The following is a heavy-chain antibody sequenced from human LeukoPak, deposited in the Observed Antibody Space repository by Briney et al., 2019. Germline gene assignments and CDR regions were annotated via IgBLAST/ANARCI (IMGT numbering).Heavy chain of an antibody. V-gene: IGHV4-59*01. CDR3: ATARENSGYDFPFDY. D-gene: IGHD5-12*01. CDR2: IYYSGST. J-gene: IGHJ4*02. Sequence: SETLSLTYTVSGGSISSYYWSWIRQPPGKGLEWIGYIYYSGSTNYNPSLKSRVTISVDTSKNQFSLKLSSVTAADTAVYYCATARENSGYDFPFDYWGQGTLVTVSS. CDR1: GGSISSYY.